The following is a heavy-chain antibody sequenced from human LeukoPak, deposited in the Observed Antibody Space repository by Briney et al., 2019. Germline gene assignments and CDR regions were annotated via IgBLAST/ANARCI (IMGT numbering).Heavy chain of an antibody. V-gene: IGHV3-23*01. CDR1: GFTSSNYA. CDR3: AKRGDCSGTCTYDY. Sequence: GGSLRLSCAASGFTSSNYAIHWVRQAPGKGLEWVSIVGGSGVKTYYADSVKGRFTISRDNSKNTVYLQMNSLRAEDTAVYYCAKRGDCSGTCTYDYWGQGTLVTVSS. CDR2: VGGSGVKT. J-gene: IGHJ4*02. D-gene: IGHD2-2*01.